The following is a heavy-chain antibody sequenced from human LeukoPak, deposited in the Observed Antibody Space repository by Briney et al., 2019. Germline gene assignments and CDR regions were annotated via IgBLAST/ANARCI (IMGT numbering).Heavy chain of an antibody. CDR3: ARVRVVRGVIRNPDAFDI. Sequence: LPGGSLRLSCAASGFTVSSNYMSWVRQAPGKGLEWVSVIYSGGSTYYADSVKGRFTISRDNSKNTLYLQMNSLRAEDTAVYYCARVRVVRGVIRNPDAFDIWGQGTMVTVSS. J-gene: IGHJ3*02. CDR2: IYSGGST. V-gene: IGHV3-66*01. D-gene: IGHD3-10*01. CDR1: GFTVSSNY.